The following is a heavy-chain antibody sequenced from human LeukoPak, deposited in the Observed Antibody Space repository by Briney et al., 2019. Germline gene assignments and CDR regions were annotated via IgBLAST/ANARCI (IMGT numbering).Heavy chain of an antibody. V-gene: IGHV3-23*01. Sequence: GGSLRLSCAASRFTFSSYAMIWVRQAPGKGLEWGSYISGRGGSTYYADSVKGRFTLSRDNSKNTLYVQMNSLSAEDTAVYCCAKSLMPLRGYCSSTSPICWFDPWGQGTLVTVSS. D-gene: IGHD2-2*01. CDR1: RFTFSSYA. CDR2: ISGRGGST. J-gene: IGHJ5*02. CDR3: AKSLMPLRGYCSSTSPICWFDP.